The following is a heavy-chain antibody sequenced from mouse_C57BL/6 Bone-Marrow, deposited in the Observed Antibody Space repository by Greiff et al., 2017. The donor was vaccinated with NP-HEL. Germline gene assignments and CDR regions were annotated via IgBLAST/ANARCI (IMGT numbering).Heavy chain of an antibody. CDR1: GYTFTSYW. D-gene: IGHD1-1*01. J-gene: IGHJ3*01. V-gene: IGHV1-55*01. CDR3: ARYGDYYGSSYSWFAY. Sequence: QVQLQQPGAELVKPGASVKMSCKASGYTFTSYWITWVKQRPGQGLEWIGDIYPGSGSTNYNEKFKSKATLTVDTSSSTAYMQLSSLISEDSAVYYCARYGDYYGSSYSWFAYWGQGTLVTVSA. CDR2: IYPGSGST.